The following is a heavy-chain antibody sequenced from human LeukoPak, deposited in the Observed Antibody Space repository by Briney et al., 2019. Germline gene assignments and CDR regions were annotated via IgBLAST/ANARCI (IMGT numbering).Heavy chain of an antibody. CDR1: GFTFSSYA. Sequence: PGESLRLSCAASGFTFSSYAMSWVRQAPGKGLEWVSAISGSGGSTYYADSVKGRFTISRDNSKNTLYLQMNSLRAEDTAVYYCAKVLRYFDWLLVPFDYWGQGTLVTVSS. J-gene: IGHJ4*02. V-gene: IGHV3-23*01. CDR3: AKVLRYFDWLLVPFDY. CDR2: ISGSGGST. D-gene: IGHD3-9*01.